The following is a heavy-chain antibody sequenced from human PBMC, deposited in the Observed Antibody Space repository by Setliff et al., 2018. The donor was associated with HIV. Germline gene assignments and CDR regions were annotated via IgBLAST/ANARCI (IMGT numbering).Heavy chain of an antibody. CDR2: VSSRGDT. J-gene: IGHJ4*02. V-gene: IGHV4-4*07. D-gene: IGHD5-18*01. CDR1: DSGTYY. Sequence: PSETLSLTCTVSDSGTYYWSWIRQPAGKGLEWIGRVSSRGDTNYNPSLKSRVTMSVDTSKNQFSLKLSSVTAADTAVYYCARVFVDTAVLRVLEYYFDSWGRGTLVTVSS. CDR3: ARVFVDTAVLRVLEYYFDS.